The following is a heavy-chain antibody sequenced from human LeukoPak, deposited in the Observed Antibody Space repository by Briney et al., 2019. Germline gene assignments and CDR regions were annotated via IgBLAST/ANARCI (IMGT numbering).Heavy chain of an antibody. CDR1: GYTLTQLS. CDR2: FDPEDGET. CDR3: ATGLTMVRGRLTRYYYYYYGMDV. J-gene: IGHJ6*02. Sequence: ASVKVSCKVSGYTLTQLSMQWVRQAPGKGLAWMGGFDPEDGETIYAQKFQGRVTMTEDTSTDTAYMELSSLRSEDTAVYYCATGLTMVRGRLTRYYYYYYGMDVWGQGTTVTVSS. V-gene: IGHV1-24*01. D-gene: IGHD3-10*01.